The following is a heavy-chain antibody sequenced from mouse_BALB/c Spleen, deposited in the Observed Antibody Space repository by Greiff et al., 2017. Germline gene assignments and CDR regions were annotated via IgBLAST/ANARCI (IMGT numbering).Heavy chain of an antibody. Sequence: LQQPGSELVRPGASVKLSCKASGYTFTSYWMHWVKQRHGQGLEWIGNIYPGSGSTNYDEKFKSKGTLTVDTSSSTAYMHLSSLTSEDSAVYYCTREGVRPYYAMDYWGQGTSVTVSS. D-gene: IGHD2-14*01. J-gene: IGHJ4*01. CDR3: TREGVRPYYAMDY. CDR1: GYTFTSYW. CDR2: IYPGSGST. V-gene: IGHV1S22*01.